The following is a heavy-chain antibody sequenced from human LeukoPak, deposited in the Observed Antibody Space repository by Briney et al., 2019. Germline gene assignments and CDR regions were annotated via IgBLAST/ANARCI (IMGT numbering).Heavy chain of an antibody. CDR3: ARHEYSGSYYGLSWFDP. D-gene: IGHD1-26*01. V-gene: IGHV4-39*01. Sequence: PSETLSLTCTVSGGSISSSGYYWGWIRQPPGKGLEWIASIYYSGSTYYDPSLKSRVTISVDTSKNQLSLKLSSLTAADTAVYYCARHEYSGSYYGLSWFDPWGQGTLVTVSS. CDR2: IYYSGST. CDR1: GGSISSSGYY. J-gene: IGHJ5*02.